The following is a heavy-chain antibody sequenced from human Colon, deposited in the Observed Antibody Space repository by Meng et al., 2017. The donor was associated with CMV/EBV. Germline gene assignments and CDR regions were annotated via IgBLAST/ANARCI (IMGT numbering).Heavy chain of an antibody. CDR3: AKFAGWGSGFYYFDS. CDR1: GFAFRTFA. J-gene: IGHJ4*02. CDR2: TSGDGSHT. Sequence: GGSLRLSCAASGFAFRTFAMGWVRQAPGKGLEWVSTTSGDGSHTYYAGSVKGRFTISRDNSKNSVDLHLSSLRADDTGVYYCAKFAGWGSGFYYFDSWGQGTLVTVSS. V-gene: IGHV3-23*01. D-gene: IGHD6-19*01.